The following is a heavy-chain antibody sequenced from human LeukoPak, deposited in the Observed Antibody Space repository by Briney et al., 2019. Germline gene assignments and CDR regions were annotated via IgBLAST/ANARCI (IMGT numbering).Heavy chain of an antibody. CDR3: ARGPQRSAVAGTPHTFYYYMDV. CDR2: IYYSGST. D-gene: IGHD6-19*01. J-gene: IGHJ6*03. CDR1: GGSISSSNYY. Sequence: SETLSLTCTVSGGSISSSNYYWSWIRQPPGKGLEWIGYIYYSGSTNYNPSLKSRVTISVDTSKNQFSLKLSSVTAADTAVYYCARGPQRSAVAGTPHTFYYYMDVWGKGTTVTISS. V-gene: IGHV4-61*01.